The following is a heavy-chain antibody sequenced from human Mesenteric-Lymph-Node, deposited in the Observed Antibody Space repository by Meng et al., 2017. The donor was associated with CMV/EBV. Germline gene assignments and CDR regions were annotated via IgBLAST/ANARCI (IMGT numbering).Heavy chain of an antibody. V-gene: IGHV1-2*02. CDR2: INPNSGGT. CDR1: GYTFTAYY. CDR3: ARVDVGAKLYDAFDI. Sequence: ASVKVSCKASGYTFTAYYMHWVRQAPAQGLEWMGWINPNSGGTNYAQKFQGRVTMTRDTSIRTAYLELRSLKSDDTAVYYCARVDVGAKLYDAFDIWGQGTMVTVSS. J-gene: IGHJ3*02. D-gene: IGHD1-26*01.